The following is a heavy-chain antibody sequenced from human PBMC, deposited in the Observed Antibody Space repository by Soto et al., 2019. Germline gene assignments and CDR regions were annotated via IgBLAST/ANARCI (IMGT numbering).Heavy chain of an antibody. CDR3: ARDIPPRVAAADY. CDR1: GFTFSSYS. CDR2: ISSSSSYI. J-gene: IGHJ4*02. V-gene: IGHV3-21*01. D-gene: IGHD6-13*01. Sequence: EVQLVESGGGLVKPGGSLRLSCAASGFTFSSYSMNWVRQAPGKGLEWVSSISSSSSYIYYADSVKGRFTISRDNAKNSLYLQMNSLRAEDTAVYYGARDIPPRVAAADYWGQGTLVTVSS.